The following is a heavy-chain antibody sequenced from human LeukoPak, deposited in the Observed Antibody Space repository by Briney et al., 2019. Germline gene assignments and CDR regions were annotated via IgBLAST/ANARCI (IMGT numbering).Heavy chain of an antibody. D-gene: IGHD6-13*01. Sequence: PSETLSLTCTVSGGSISSYYWSWIRQPPGKGLEWIGEINHSGSTNYNPSLESRVTISVDTSKNQFSLKLSSVTAADTAVYYCARGTPSRGYISSWYYYKPHFDYWGQGTLVTVSS. J-gene: IGHJ4*02. V-gene: IGHV4-34*01. CDR3: ARGTPSRGYISSWYYYKPHFDY. CDR1: GGSISSYY. CDR2: INHSGST.